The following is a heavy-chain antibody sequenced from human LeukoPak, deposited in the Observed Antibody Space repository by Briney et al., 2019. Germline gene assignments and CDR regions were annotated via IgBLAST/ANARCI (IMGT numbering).Heavy chain of an antibody. J-gene: IGHJ4*02. V-gene: IGHV1-2*02. CDR1: GYTFTGYY. CDR2: INPNSGGT. CDR3: ARPNFRYDYFDY. D-gene: IGHD5-12*01. Sequence: ASVKVSCKASGYTFTGYYMHWVRQAPGQGLEWMGWINPNSGGTNYAQEFQGRVTMTRDTSISTAYMELSRLRSDDTAVYYCARPNFRYDYFDYWGQGTLVTVSS.